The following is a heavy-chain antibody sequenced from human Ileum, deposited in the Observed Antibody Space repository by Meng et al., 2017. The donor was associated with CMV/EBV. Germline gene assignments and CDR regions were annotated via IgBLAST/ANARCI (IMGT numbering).Heavy chain of an antibody. CDR1: GFTVGGSY. V-gene: IGHV3-53*01. CDR3: ARKYTYGLD. D-gene: IGHD5-18*01. Sequence: EVQLVESGGGLIQPGGSLILSCTISGFTVGGSYMSWVRQAPGKGLEWVSFIYSGGGTDYADSVKGRFTIFRDNSKNTLYLQMSSLRTEDTAVYYCARKYTYGLDWGQGTLVTVSS. CDR2: IYSGGGT. J-gene: IGHJ4*02.